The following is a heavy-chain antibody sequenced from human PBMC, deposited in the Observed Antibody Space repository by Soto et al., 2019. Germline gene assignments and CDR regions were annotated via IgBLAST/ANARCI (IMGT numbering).Heavy chain of an antibody. D-gene: IGHD3-16*02. V-gene: IGHV1-18*04. CDR3: ARVPGYDYVWGSYRPFDY. J-gene: IGHJ4*02. Sequence: QDQLVQSGAEVKKPGASVKVSCKASGYTFTSYGISWVRQAPGQGLEWMGWISAYNGNTNYAQKLQGRVTMTTDTSASTAYMELRSLRSDDTAGYYCARVPGYDYVWGSYRPFDYWGQGTLVTGSS. CDR2: ISAYNGNT. CDR1: GYTFTSYG.